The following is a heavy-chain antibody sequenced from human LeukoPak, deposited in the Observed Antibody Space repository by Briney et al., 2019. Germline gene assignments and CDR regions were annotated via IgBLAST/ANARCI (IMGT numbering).Heavy chain of an antibody. CDR3: ARDYRRYIDY. D-gene: IGHD1-14*01. Sequence: GRSLRLSCAVSGFIFSSYAMHWVRQAPGKGLEWVAVISYDGSNKYYADSVKGRFTISRDNSKNTLYLQMNSLRAEDTAVYYCARDYRRYIDYWGQGTLVTVSS. CDR2: ISYDGSNK. CDR1: GFIFSSYA. J-gene: IGHJ4*02. V-gene: IGHV3-30-3*01.